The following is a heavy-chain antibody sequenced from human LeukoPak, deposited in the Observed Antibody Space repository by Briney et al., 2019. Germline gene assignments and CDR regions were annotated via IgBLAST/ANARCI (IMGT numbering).Heavy chain of an antibody. Sequence: ASVKVSCKASGYTFTGYYMHWVRQAPGQGLEWMGWINPNSGGTNYAQKFQGRVTMTRDTSISTAYMELTILRSNDTAVYYCVSGSYGVSANGMDVWGQGTMVTVSS. CDR3: VSGSYGVSANGMDV. CDR1: GYTFTGYY. D-gene: IGHD1-1*01. CDR2: INPNSGGT. J-gene: IGHJ6*02. V-gene: IGHV1-2*02.